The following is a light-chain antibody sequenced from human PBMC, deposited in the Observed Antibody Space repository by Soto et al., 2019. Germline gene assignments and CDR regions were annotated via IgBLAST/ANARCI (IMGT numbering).Light chain of an antibody. Sequence: EIVLTQSPGTLSLSPGAGATLSCRASQSVSSSSLAWYQQKPGQAPRLLIYGASRRATGIPDRFSGSGSGTDFTLTISRLEPEDFAVYYCQQYGTSPDTFGQGTRLEIK. CDR3: QQYGTSPDT. J-gene: IGKJ5*01. V-gene: IGKV3-20*01. CDR2: GAS. CDR1: QSVSSSS.